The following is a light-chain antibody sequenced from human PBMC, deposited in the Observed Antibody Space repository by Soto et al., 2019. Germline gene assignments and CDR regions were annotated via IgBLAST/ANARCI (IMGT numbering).Light chain of an antibody. V-gene: IGLV3-21*04. CDR2: YDS. CDR3: QVWDSGNGHHVV. J-gene: IGLJ2*01. CDR1: NIGSKT. Sequence: SYELTQPPSVSLAPGKTARITCGGNNIGSKTVHWYQQKPGQAPVLVIYYDSDRPSGIPERLSGSNSGNTATLTISGVEAGDEADYYCQVWDSGNGHHVVFGGGTKVTVL.